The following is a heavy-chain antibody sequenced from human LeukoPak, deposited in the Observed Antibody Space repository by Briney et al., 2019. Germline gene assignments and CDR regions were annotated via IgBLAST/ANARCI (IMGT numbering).Heavy chain of an antibody. V-gene: IGHV3-30-3*02. CDR2: ISYDGSNK. D-gene: IGHD3-10*01. Sequence: PGRSLRLSCAASGFTFSSYAMHWVRQAPGKGLEWVAVISYDGSNKYYADSVKGRFTISRDNSKNTLYLQMNSLRADDTAVYYCAKDQDPHSYGSGSYAPFDYWGQGTLVTVSS. CDR3: AKDQDPHSYGSGSYAPFDY. J-gene: IGHJ4*02. CDR1: GFTFSSYA.